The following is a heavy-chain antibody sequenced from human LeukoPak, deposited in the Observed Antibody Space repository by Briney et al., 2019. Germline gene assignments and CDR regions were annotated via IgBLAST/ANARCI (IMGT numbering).Heavy chain of an antibody. CDR3: ATEYYYGSGSFVKAFDI. D-gene: IGHD3-10*01. V-gene: IGHV1-24*01. CDR1: GYTLTELS. CDR2: FDPEDGET. Sequence: ASVKVSCKASGYTLTELSMHWVRQAPGKGLEWMGGFDPEDGETIYAQKFQGRVTMTEDTSTDTAYMELSSLRSEDTAVYYCATEYYYGSGSFVKAFDIWGQGTMVTVSS. J-gene: IGHJ3*02.